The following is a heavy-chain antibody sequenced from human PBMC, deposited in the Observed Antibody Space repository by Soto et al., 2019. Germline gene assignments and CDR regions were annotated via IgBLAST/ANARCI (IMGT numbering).Heavy chain of an antibody. Sequence: GGCLRRSWTPAGFTFNSYALNWVRQAPGKGLERLSGISGGGGGADYSESVQGRFIISRDNCRNTLYLQLKRLRAEDAAIYYCVREGSGWYSRGSFD. J-gene: IGHJ3*01. CDR2: ISGGGGGA. CDR3: VREGSGWYSRGSFD. CDR1: GFTFNSYA. V-gene: IGHV3-23*01. D-gene: IGHD6-13*01.